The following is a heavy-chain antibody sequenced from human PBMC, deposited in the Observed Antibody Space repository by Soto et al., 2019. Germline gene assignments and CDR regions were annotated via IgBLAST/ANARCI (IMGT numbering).Heavy chain of an antibody. V-gene: IGHV3-30-3*01. D-gene: IGHD6-19*01. J-gene: IGHJ4*02. CDR2: ISYDGSNK. CDR1: GFTVSSYA. Sequence: QVQLVESGGGVVQPGRSLRLSCAASGFTVSSYAMHWVRQAPGKGLEWVAVISYDGSNKYYADSVKGRFTISRDNSKNTLDLQMNSLRDEDTAVYYCARAREGGWLVISDYCDYWGQGTLVTVSS. CDR3: ARAREGGWLVISDYCDY.